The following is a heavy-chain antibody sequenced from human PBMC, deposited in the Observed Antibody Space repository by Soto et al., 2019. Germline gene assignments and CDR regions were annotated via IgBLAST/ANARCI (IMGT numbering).Heavy chain of an antibody. CDR3: AHQYCSSTSCPEGIAAAVSYYYYYGMDV. CDR1: GGSISSSSYY. Sequence: QLQLQESGPGLVKPSETLSLTCTVSGGSISSSSYYWGWIRQPPGKGLEWIGSIYYSGSTYYNPSLKSRVTISVDTSKNQFSLKLSSVTAADTAVYYCAHQYCSSTSCPEGIAAAVSYYYYYGMDVW. V-gene: IGHV4-39*01. D-gene: IGHD2-2*01. J-gene: IGHJ6*01. CDR2: IYYSGST.